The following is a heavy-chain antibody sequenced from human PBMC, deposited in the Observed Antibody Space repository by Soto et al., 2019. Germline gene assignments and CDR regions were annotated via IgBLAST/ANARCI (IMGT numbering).Heavy chain of an antibody. V-gene: IGHV2-5*01. D-gene: IGHD4-17*01. CDR2: IYWNDDT. Sequence: QITLKESGPTLVKPTQTLTLTCTFSGFSLRNGGVGVGWIRQPPGKALEWLALIYWNDDTRYSPSLKSRLTIPKDTSNNHVLLTLANMDPVDTATYYCAHRGYGDYPRDNWFDPWGQGTLVTVSS. CDR3: AHRGYGDYPRDNWFDP. J-gene: IGHJ5*02. CDR1: GFSLRNGGVG.